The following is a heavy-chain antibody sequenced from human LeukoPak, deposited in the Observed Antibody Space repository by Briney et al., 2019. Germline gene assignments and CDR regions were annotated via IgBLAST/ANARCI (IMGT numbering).Heavy chain of an antibody. CDR1: IDSFSNYH. V-gene: IGHV4-34*01. CDR3: AKSNGYGLVDI. D-gene: IGHD3-10*01. CDR2: VNESGGT. J-gene: IGHJ3*02. Sequence: SETLSLTCAVYIDSFSNYHWNWIRQTPAKGMEWIGEVNESGGTNISPSLRSRVTISLDTSRNQFSLKLTSVTAADTAVYYCAKSNGYGLVDIWGQGTMVTVSS.